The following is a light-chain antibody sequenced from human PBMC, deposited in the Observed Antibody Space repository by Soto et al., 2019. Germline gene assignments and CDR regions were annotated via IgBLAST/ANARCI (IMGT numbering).Light chain of an antibody. CDR1: QSVSSSY. Sequence: EIVLTQSPGTLSLSPGERATLSCRASQSVSSSYLAWYQQKPGQAPRLLIYGASSRATGIPDRFSGSGSGTDFTLTISRLEPEDFAVYYCQHYNYWPPYTFGQGTKLEIK. J-gene: IGKJ2*01. CDR2: GAS. CDR3: QHYNYWPPYT. V-gene: IGKV3-20*01.